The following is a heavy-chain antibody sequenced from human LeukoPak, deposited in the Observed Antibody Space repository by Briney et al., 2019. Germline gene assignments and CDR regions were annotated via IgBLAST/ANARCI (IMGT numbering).Heavy chain of an antibody. CDR1: GFTFSSYG. D-gene: IGHD3-9*01. J-gene: IGHJ4*02. CDR2: ISGSGGST. CDR3: AKGLSTYYDILTGPYYFDY. Sequence: GRSLRLSCAASGFTFSSYGMSWVRQAPGKGLEWVSAISGSGGSTYYADSVKGRFTISRDNSKNTLYLQMNSLRAEDTAVYYCAKGLSTYYDILTGPYYFDYWGQGTLVTVSS. V-gene: IGHV3-23*01.